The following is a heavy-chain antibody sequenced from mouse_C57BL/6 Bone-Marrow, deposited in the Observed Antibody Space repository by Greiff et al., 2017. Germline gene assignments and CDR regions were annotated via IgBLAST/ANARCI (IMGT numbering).Heavy chain of an antibody. CDR2: IWGGGST. CDR1: GFSLTSYG. V-gene: IGHV2-9*01. D-gene: IGHD2-4*01. CDR3: AKMDDYDWGFYAMDY. Sequence: VKLVASGPGLVAPSQSLSITCTVSGFSLTSYGVDWVRQPPGKGLEWLGVIWGGGSTNYNSALMSRLSISKDNSKSQVFLKMNSLQTDDTAMYYCAKMDDYDWGFYAMDYWGQGTSVTVSS. J-gene: IGHJ4*01.